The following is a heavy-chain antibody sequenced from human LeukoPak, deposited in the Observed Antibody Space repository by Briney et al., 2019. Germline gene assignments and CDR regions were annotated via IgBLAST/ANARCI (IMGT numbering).Heavy chain of an antibody. CDR1: GFTCDDYG. Sequence: GGSLRLSCVASGFTCDDYGRRWVRHAQGKGLEGGSRIHWNSGSKLYADSVKGRFTIPRDNGKNSVYLQMNSLRAQDTAVYHCAQLGITMIGGVCGKGTTVTISS. D-gene: IGHD3-10*02. J-gene: IGHJ6*04. V-gene: IGHV3-20*01. CDR3: AQLGITMIGGV. CDR2: IHWNSGSK.